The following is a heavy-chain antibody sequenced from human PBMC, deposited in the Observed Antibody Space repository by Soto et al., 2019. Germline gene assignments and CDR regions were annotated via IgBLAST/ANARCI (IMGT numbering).Heavy chain of an antibody. CDR2: IWHDGSNK. J-gene: IGHJ6*02. CDR3: ARSIEEVYAIYYYYGMDV. V-gene: IGHV3-33*01. D-gene: IGHD2-8*01. CDR1: GFTFNDYG. Sequence: QVQLVESGGGVVQPGRSLRLSCAASGFTFNDYGMHWVRQAPGKGLEWVAVIWHDGSNKYYADSVRGRFTISRDNSKSTLYLQMNSLRAEDTAVYYCARSIEEVYAIYYYYGMDVWGQGTTVTVSS.